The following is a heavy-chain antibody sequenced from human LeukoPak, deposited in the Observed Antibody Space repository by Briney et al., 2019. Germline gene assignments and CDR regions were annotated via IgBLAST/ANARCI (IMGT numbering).Heavy chain of an antibody. CDR1: GGSIGRFY. D-gene: IGHD3-10*01. V-gene: IGHV4-59*08. CDR3: ARLPGVPGRYSGMDL. Sequence: SETLSLTCRVSGGSIGRFYWHGIRQPPGKGLEWIGYIYVSGSINYNPSLQSRVTISVDTSKHQFSLKLSSVTAADTALYYCARLPGVPGRYSGMDLWGQGTTVTVSS. CDR2: IYVSGSI. J-gene: IGHJ6*02.